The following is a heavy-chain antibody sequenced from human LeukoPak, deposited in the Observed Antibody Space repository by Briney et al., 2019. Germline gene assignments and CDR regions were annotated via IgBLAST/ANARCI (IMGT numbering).Heavy chain of an antibody. D-gene: IGHD1-26*01. J-gene: IGHJ4*01. Sequence: ASVRVSCKASGYSFTRYGISWVRQAPGQGLEWMRWISGSNGNTKYAQKFQGGVTMTTDTSTGTAYMDLRNLRFDDTAVYFCARSGRGTYYYFDLWGQGTLVTVSS. V-gene: IGHV1-18*01. CDR2: ISGSNGNT. CDR1: GYSFTRYG. CDR3: ARSGRGTYYYFDL.